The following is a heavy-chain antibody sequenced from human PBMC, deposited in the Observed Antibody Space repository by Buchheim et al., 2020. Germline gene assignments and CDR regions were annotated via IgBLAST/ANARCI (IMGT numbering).Heavy chain of an antibody. CDR2: IWYDGSNK. J-gene: IGHJ4*02. Sequence: QVQLVESGGGVVQPGRSLRLSCAASGFTFSSYGMHWVRQAPGKGLEWVAVIWYDGSNKYYADSVKGRFTISRDNSKNTLYLQMNSLRAEDTAVYYCARDYFTYYYGSGTPVFDYWGQGTL. V-gene: IGHV3-33*01. D-gene: IGHD3-10*01. CDR1: GFTFSSYG. CDR3: ARDYFTYYYGSGTPVFDY.